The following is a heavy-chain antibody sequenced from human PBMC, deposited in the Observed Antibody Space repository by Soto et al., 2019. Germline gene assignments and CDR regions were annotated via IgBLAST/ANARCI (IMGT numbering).Heavy chain of an antibody. CDR3: ARVYYESSGYPYGMDV. V-gene: IGHV3-21*01. Sequence: EVQLVESGGGLVKPGGSLRLSCAASGFTFSSYSMNWVRQAPGKGLEWVSSISSSSSYIYYADSVKGRFTISRDNATNSLYLQMNSLRAEDTAVYYCARVYYESSGYPYGMDVWGQGTTVTVSS. J-gene: IGHJ6*02. CDR1: GFTFSSYS. CDR2: ISSSSSYI. D-gene: IGHD3-22*01.